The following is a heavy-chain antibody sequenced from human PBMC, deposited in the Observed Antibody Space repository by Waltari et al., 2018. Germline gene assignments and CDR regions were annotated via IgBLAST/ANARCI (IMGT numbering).Heavy chain of an antibody. J-gene: IGHJ4*02. D-gene: IGHD4-17*01. Sequence: QVQLQESGPGLGKPSETLSLTCAVSGYSISSGYSWGWIRQPPGKGLAWIGSIYHSGSTYYNPSLKSRVTISVDTSKNQFSLKLSSVTAADTAVYYCACTTVTTGYWGQGTLVTVSS. V-gene: IGHV4-38-2*01. CDR3: ACTTVTTGY. CDR1: GYSISSGYS. CDR2: IYHSGST.